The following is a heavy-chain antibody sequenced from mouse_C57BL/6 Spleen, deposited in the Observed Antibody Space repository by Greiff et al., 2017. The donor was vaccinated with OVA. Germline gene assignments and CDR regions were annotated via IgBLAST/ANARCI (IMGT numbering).Heavy chain of an antibody. Sequence: EVKLVESGGGLVKPGGSLKLSCAASGFTFSDYGMHWVRQAPEKGLEWVAYISSGSSTIYYADTVKGRFTISRDNAKNTLFLQRTSLRSEDTAMYYCARAGITTVGAPALWGQGTTLTVSS. J-gene: IGHJ2*01. V-gene: IGHV5-17*01. CDR3: ARAGITTVGAPAL. CDR1: GFTFSDYG. CDR2: ISSGSSTI. D-gene: IGHD1-1*01.